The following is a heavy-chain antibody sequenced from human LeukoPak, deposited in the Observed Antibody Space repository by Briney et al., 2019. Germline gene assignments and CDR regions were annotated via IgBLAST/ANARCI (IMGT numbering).Heavy chain of an antibody. J-gene: IGHJ3*02. CDR3: AREGTAGTAFDI. V-gene: IGHV4-59*01. CDR1: GGSISSYY. Sequence: NPSETLSLTCTVSGGSISSYYWSWIRQPPGKGLEWIGYIYYSGSTNYNPPLKSRVTISVDTSKNQFSLKLSSVTAADTAVYYCAREGTAGTAFDIWGQGTMVTVSS. CDR2: IYYSGST. D-gene: IGHD6-13*01.